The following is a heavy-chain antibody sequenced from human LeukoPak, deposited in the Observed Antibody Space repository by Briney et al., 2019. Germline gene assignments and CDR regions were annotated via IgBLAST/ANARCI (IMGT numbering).Heavy chain of an antibody. CDR2: IYYSGSI. Sequence: SSETLSLTCTVSGGSISSSSYHWGWIRQPPGKGLEWIRSIYYSGSIYYTPSLKSRVTISVDTSKNQFSLKLSSVAAADTAVYYCARQTRYNYGPAFDFWGQGALVTVSS. CDR1: GGSISSSSYH. V-gene: IGHV4-39*01. J-gene: IGHJ4*02. CDR3: ARQTRYNYGPAFDF. D-gene: IGHD5-18*01.